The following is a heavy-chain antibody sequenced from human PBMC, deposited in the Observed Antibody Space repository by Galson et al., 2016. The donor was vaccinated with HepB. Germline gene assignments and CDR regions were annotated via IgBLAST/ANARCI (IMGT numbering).Heavy chain of an antibody. CDR1: GFTFSNYA. D-gene: IGHD5-18*01. J-gene: IGHJ4*02. Sequence: SLRLSCAASGFTFSNYAMSWVRQAPGKGLEWVSSISGSGGTTYYADSVKGRFTISRDKSKNTLYLQMNSLRCEDTAVYYCARDLDGYTYGYSYSDHWGQGTLVTVSS. V-gene: IGHV3-23*01. CDR2: ISGSGGTT. CDR3: ARDLDGYTYGYSYSDH.